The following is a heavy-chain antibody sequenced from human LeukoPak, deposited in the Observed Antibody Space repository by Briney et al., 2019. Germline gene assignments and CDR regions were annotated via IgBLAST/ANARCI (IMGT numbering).Heavy chain of an antibody. J-gene: IGHJ4*02. CDR2: ISSSSSYI. Sequence: GGSLRLSCAASGFTFSSYSMNWVRQAPGKGLEWVSSISSSSSYIYYADSVKGRFTISRDNAKNSLYLQMNSLRAEDTAVYYCARAQTYYDFWSGYLRIGAYFDYWGQGTLVTVSS. V-gene: IGHV3-21*01. CDR1: GFTFSSYS. CDR3: ARAQTYYDFWSGYLRIGAYFDY. D-gene: IGHD3-3*01.